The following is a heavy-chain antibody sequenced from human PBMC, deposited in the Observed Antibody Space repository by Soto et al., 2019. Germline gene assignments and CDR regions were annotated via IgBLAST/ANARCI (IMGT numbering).Heavy chain of an antibody. D-gene: IGHD6-6*01. CDR3: AHSRYSRSSFDY. CDR2: ISGDVDT. V-gene: IGHV2-5*02. J-gene: IGHJ4*02. CDR1: VFSLRDSTVS. Sequence: SGPTRVNHTQTLRLTCTFSVFSLRDSTVSVGRVRPPPGRALEWRALISGDVDTRFTPSRQYRLTVTKESSKNQVVLRMTDMDPVDNATYSSAHSRYSRSSFDYWGQGTLVTVYS.